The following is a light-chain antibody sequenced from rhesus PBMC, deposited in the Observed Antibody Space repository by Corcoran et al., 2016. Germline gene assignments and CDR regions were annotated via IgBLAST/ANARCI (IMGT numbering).Light chain of an antibody. CDR3: LQYRSSPALT. CDR2: RAS. J-gene: IGKJ4*01. V-gene: IGKV1-22*01. CDR1: QSISRW. Sequence: DIQMTQSPSSLSASVGDTVTITLRASQSISRWLDWYQQKPGKAPHLLIYRASSVQSGVPSRFSGSGSGTNFTLAFSSLQPEDFATYFCLQYRSSPALTFGGGTKVDLK.